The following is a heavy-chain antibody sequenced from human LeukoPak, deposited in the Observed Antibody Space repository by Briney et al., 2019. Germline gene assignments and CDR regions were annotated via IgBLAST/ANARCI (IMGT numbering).Heavy chain of an antibody. Sequence: ASVKVSCKASGYTFTSYDINWVRQATGQGLEWMGWMNPNSGNTGYAQKFQGRVTMTRNTSISTAYMELSSLRSEDTAVYYCARGDIPLNSGSFDYWGQGTLVTVSS. D-gene: IGHD1-26*01. J-gene: IGHJ4*02. CDR1: GYTFTSYD. CDR2: MNPNSGNT. V-gene: IGHV1-8*01. CDR3: ARGDIPLNSGSFDY.